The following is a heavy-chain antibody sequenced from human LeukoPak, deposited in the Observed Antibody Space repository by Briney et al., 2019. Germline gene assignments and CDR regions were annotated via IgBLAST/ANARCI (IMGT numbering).Heavy chain of an antibody. Sequence: GGSLRLSCAASGFTFSSYEMNWVRQAPGKGLEWVLYISSSGSTIYYADSVKGRFTISRDNAKNSLYLQMNSLRAEDTAVYYCASQDYRYYFDYWGQGTLVTVSS. D-gene: IGHD4/OR15-4a*01. CDR1: GFTFSSYE. CDR2: ISSSGSTI. CDR3: ASQDYRYYFDY. J-gene: IGHJ4*02. V-gene: IGHV3-48*03.